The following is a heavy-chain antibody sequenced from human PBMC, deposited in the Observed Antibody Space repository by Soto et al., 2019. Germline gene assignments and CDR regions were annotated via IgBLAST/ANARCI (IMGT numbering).Heavy chain of an antibody. V-gene: IGHV3-30*18. J-gene: IGHJ6*03. D-gene: IGHD1-7*01. CDR1: GFTFSSYG. CDR3: AKELELLYYMDV. Sequence: GGSLRLSCAASGFTFSSYGMHWVRQAPGKGLEWVAVISYDGSNKYYADSVKGRFTISRDNSKNTLYLQMNSLRAEDTAVYYCAKELELLYYMDVWGKGTTVTVSS. CDR2: ISYDGSNK.